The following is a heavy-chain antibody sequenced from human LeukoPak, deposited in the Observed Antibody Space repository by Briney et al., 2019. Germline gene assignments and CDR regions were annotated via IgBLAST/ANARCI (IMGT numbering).Heavy chain of an antibody. CDR2: ISAYNGNT. Sequence: ASVKVSCKASGYTFTIYGISWVRQAPGQGLEWMGWISAYNGNTNYAQKLQGRVTMTTAPSTSTAYMELRSLRSDDTAVYYCARDDGSCSSTSCYLRAFAICGQGTMLTVSS. CDR3: ARDDGSCSSTSCYLRAFAI. D-gene: IGHD2-2*01. J-gene: IGHJ3*02. CDR1: GYTFTIYG. V-gene: IGHV1-18*01.